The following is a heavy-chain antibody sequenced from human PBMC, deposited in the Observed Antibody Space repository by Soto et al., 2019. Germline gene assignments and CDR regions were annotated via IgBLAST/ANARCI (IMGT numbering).Heavy chain of an antibody. J-gene: IGHJ4*02. CDR1: GFTFTSYG. CDR2: IWNDGSYK. CDR3: TSGYTSDSAPF. V-gene: IGHV3-33*01. Sequence: PGGSLRLSCAASGFTFTSYGMHWVRQAPGKGLEWVAIIWNDGSYKYYADSVKGRFTISRDNSKNTLYLQMNSLRAEDTAVYYCTSGYTSDSAPFWGQGTLVTVSS. D-gene: IGHD6-19*01.